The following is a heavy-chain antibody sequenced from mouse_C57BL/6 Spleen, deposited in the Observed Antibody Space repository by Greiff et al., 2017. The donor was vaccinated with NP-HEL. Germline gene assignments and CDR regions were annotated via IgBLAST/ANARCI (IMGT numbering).Heavy chain of an antibody. J-gene: IGHJ3*01. V-gene: IGHV1-59*01. CDR1: GYTFTSYW. CDR2: IDPSDSYT. Sequence: VQLQQPGAELVRPGTSVKLSCKASGYTFTSYWMHWVKQRPGQGLEWIGVIDPSDSYTNYNQKFKGKATLTVDTSSSTAYMQLSSLTSEDSAVYYCARVGDYDGGFAYWGQGTLVTVSA. CDR3: ARVGDYDGGFAY. D-gene: IGHD2-4*01.